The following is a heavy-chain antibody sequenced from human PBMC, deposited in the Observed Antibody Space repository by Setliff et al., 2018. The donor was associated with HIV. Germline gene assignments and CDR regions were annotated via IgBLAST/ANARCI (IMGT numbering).Heavy chain of an antibody. V-gene: IGHV3-74*01. CDR3: GRDVHDAAADN. CDR2: IGRDGTVA. D-gene: IGHD6-13*01. CDR1: GFTFSNQV. J-gene: IGHJ4*02. Sequence: PGGSLRLSCAASGFTFSNQVMTWVRRGPGRGLEWVSRIGRDGTVANYADSVKGRFTISRDNARNTLFLQMNSLGVEDTALYYCGRDVHDAAADNWGRGTLVTVSS.